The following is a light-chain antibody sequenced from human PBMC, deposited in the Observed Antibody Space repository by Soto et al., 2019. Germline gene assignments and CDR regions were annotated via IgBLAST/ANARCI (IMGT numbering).Light chain of an antibody. CDR1: QSVRSN. J-gene: IGKJ1*01. V-gene: IGKV3-15*01. CDR3: QQYNDWPT. Sequence: EIVMTQSPATLSVSPGERATLSCRASQSVRSNLAWYQQKPGQAPRLLIYGASSRATGIPARFSGSGSETEFTLTISSLQPEDFAVYSCQQYNDWPTFGQGTKVEIK. CDR2: GAS.